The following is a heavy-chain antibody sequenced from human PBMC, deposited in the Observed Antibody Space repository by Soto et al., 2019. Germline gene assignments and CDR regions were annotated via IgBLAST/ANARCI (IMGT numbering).Heavy chain of an antibody. CDR3: AKDMAPGSLIAARPYYYYGMDV. CDR1: GFTFSSYG. J-gene: IGHJ6*02. CDR2: ISYDGSNK. V-gene: IGHV3-30*18. D-gene: IGHD6-6*01. Sequence: QVQLVESGGGVVQPGRSLRLSCAASGFTFSSYGMHWVRQAPGKGLEWVAVISYDGSNKYYADSVKGRFTISRDNSKNTLYLQMNSLRAEDTAVYYCAKDMAPGSLIAARPYYYYGMDVWGQGTTVTVSS.